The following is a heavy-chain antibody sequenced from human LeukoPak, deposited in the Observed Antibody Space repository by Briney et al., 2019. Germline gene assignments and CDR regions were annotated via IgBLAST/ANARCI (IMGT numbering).Heavy chain of an antibody. J-gene: IGHJ4*02. CDR1: GFTFSNYW. CDR3: ARDLHIVVVPTTPGF. V-gene: IGHV3-7*03. D-gene: IGHD2-2*01. CDR2: IQQGGSEK. Sequence: GGSLRLSCAASGFTFSNYWMSWVRQAPGKGLEWVANIQQGGSEKYYVDSVKGRFTISRDNAKNSLYLQMNSLRAEDTAVYYCARDLHIVVVPTTPGFWGQGTLVTVSS.